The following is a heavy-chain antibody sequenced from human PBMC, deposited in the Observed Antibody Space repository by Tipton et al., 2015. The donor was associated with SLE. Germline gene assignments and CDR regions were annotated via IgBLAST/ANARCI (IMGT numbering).Heavy chain of an antibody. CDR2: IYYSGST. D-gene: IGHD3-3*01. J-gene: IGHJ6*03. CDR3: ARTSTYYDFWSGSYYYYYYMDV. CDR1: GGSISSHY. Sequence: TLSLTCAVSGGSISSHYWSWIRQPPGKGLEWIGSIYYSGSTYYNPSLKSRVTISVDTSKNQFSLKLSSVTAADTAVYYCARTSTYYDFWSGSYYYYYYMDVWGKGTTVTVSS. V-gene: IGHV4-39*01.